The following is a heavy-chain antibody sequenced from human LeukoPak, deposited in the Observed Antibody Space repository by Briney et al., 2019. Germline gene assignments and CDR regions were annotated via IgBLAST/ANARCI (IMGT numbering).Heavy chain of an antibody. V-gene: IGHV4-39*07. CDR2: IYYSGST. D-gene: IGHD5-18*01. J-gene: IGHJ4*02. CDR1: GGSISSSSYY. CDR3: ASGESSNVDTAVDY. Sequence: SETLSLTCTVSGGSISSSSYYWGWIRQPPGKGLEWIGGIYYSGSTYYNPSLKSRVTISVDTSKNQFSLKLSSVTAADTAVYYCASGESSNVDTAVDYWGQGTLVTVSS.